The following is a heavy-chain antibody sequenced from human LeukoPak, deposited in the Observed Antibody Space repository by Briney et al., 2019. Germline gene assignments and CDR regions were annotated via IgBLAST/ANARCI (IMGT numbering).Heavy chain of an antibody. J-gene: IGHJ4*02. CDR1: GFTFSSYG. CDR3: AKDGEMATIYYFDY. D-gene: IGHD5-24*01. CDR2: IRYDGSNK. Sequence: PGGSLRLSCAASGFTFSSYGMHWVRQAPGKGLEWVAFIRYDGSNKYYADSVKGRFTISRDNSKNTLYLQMNSLRAEDTAVYYCAKDGEMATIYYFDYWGQGTLFTVSS. V-gene: IGHV3-30*02.